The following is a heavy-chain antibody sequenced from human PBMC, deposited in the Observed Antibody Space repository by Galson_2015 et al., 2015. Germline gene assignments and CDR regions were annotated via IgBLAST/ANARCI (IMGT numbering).Heavy chain of an antibody. CDR2: IYYSGTT. CDR1: GGSVSSGNYY. D-gene: IGHD6-13*01. Sequence: ETLSLTCPVSGGSVSSGNYYWSWIRPPPGQGLEWIGYIYYSGTTNFNPSPKSRVTISVDTSRNQFSLKLTSVTAADTAVYYCARVRLTAAGTVDYWGQGILVTVSS. V-gene: IGHV4-61*01. J-gene: IGHJ4*02. CDR3: ARVRLTAAGTVDY.